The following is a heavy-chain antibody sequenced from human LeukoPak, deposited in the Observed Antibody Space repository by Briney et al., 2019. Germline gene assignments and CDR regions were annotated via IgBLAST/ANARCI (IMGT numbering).Heavy chain of an antibody. V-gene: IGHV4-34*01. CDR1: GGSFSGYY. CDR2: INHSGST. D-gene: IGHD3-3*01. CDR3: ARLRGAPTIFGPYYYYMDV. Sequence: PSETLSLTCAVYGGSFSGYYWSWIRQPPGKGLEWIGEINHSGSTNYNPSLKSRVTISVDTSKNQFSLKLSSVTAADTAVYYCARLRGAPTIFGPYYYYMDVWGKGTTVTVSS. J-gene: IGHJ6*03.